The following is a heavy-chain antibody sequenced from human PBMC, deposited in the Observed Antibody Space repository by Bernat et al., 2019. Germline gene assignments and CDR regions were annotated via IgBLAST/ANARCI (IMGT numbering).Heavy chain of an antibody. CDR1: GFIFSSYS. CDR2: ISSSSSYI. CDR3: ARKREGYSGCDFDY. D-gene: IGHD1-26*01. V-gene: IGHV3-21*01. J-gene: IGHJ4*02. Sequence: EVQLVESGGGLVKPGGSLRLSCVASGFIFSSYSMNWVRQAPGKGLEWVSSISSSSSYIYYADSVKGRFTISRDNAKNSHYLKMNSLGAEDTAVYDCARKREGYSGCDFDYWGQGTLVTVSS.